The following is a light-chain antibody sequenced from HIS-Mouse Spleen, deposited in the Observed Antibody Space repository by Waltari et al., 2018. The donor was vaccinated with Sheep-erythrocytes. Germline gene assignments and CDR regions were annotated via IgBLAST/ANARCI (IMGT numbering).Light chain of an antibody. CDR3: QQYNNWPWT. V-gene: IGKV3-15*01. CDR1: QSVSSN. CDR2: GAS. J-gene: IGKJ1*01. Sequence: EIVMTQSPATLSVSPGERATLSCRASQSVSSNLAWYQQKPGQAPRLLIYGASTRATGSPARFSCSGSGTEFTLTISSMQSEDFAVYYCQQYNNWPWTFGQGTKVEIK.